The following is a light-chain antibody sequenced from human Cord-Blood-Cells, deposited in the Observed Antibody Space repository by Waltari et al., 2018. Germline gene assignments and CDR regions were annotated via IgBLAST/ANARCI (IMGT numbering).Light chain of an antibody. CDR1: QSLLHSNGYNY. J-gene: IGKJ1*01. V-gene: IGKV2-28*01. Sequence: DIVMTQSPLSLPVTPGEPASISCRSSQSLLHSNGYNYLDWYLQKPGQSPQLLIYLGSNRASGVPDRFSGSGSGTDFTLKISRVEAEDVGVYYCMQALQTQWTFGQGTEVEIK. CDR3: MQALQTQWT. CDR2: LGS.